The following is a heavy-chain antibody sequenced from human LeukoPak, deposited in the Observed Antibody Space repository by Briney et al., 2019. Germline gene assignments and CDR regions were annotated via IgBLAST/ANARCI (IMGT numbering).Heavy chain of an antibody. V-gene: IGHV4-39*01. D-gene: IGHD3-3*01. Sequence: PSETLPPTCSVSGFSINSSDFHWAWIRQPPGKGLEWVGTMFWSGTAYYNPSLESRVAISVDTSKNQFSLKVRSVTAADTAVYYCARMFFDFWSRPESDLFDMWGQGTMVTVSS. J-gene: IGHJ3*02. CDR1: GFSINSSDFH. CDR3: ARMFFDFWSRPESDLFDM. CDR2: MFWSGTA.